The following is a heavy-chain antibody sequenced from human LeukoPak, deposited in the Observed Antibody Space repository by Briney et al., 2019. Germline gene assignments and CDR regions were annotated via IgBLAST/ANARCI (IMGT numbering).Heavy chain of an antibody. J-gene: IGHJ4*02. D-gene: IGHD5-18*01. V-gene: IGHV3-23*01. CDR3: ARGGTRGYSPVDY. Sequence: TGGSLRLSCAASGFSFSSYAMSWVRQAPGKGLEWVSVIGGSGGNTYYADSVKGRFTISRDNSKNTLYLQMNSLRAEDTAVYYCARGGTRGYSPVDYWGQGILVTVSS. CDR2: IGGSGGNT. CDR1: GFSFSSYA.